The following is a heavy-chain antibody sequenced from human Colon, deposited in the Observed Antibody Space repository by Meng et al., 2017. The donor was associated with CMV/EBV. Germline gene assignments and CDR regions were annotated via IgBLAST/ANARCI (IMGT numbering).Heavy chain of an antibody. J-gene: IGHJ6*02. V-gene: IGHV4-59*02. Sequence: SETLSLTCNVSGGSVYSYYWGWIRQPPGKGREWIGYIYYSGSTRYNPSLESRVTISIDRSKNHFSLEVRSVTAADTAVYYCARVNGDYYYGMDVWGQGTPVTVSS. D-gene: IGHD1-1*01. CDR2: IYYSGST. CDR3: ARVNGDYYYGMDV. CDR1: GGSVYSYY.